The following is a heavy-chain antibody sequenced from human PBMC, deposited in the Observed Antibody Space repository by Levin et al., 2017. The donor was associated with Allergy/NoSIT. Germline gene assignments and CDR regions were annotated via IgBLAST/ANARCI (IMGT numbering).Heavy chain of an antibody. Sequence: SCAASGFTFSAYGIHWVRQAPGKGLEWVAVISYDGSNKFFADSVKGRFTISRDNSKNTVYLQMDSLRVEDTAVYYCAKDLADCSGGMCSSANLNNGFDPWGQGTLVTVSS. CDR2: ISYDGSNK. CDR1: GFTFSAYG. D-gene: IGHD2-15*01. CDR3: AKDLADCSGGMCSSANLNNGFDP. V-gene: IGHV3-30*18. J-gene: IGHJ5*02.